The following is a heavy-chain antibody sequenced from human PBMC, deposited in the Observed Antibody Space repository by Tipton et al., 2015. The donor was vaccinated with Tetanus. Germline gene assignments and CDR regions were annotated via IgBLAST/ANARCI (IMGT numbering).Heavy chain of an antibody. J-gene: IGHJ4*02. D-gene: IGHD1-26*01. V-gene: IGHV3-33*01. CDR1: GITLSDFG. CDR2: IWYDGINK. CDR3: ARGFLFGGGYRYFDY. Sequence: SLRLSCAASGITLSDFGMHWVRQAPGKGLEWVAVIWYDGINKHYADSVKGRFTVSRDISKNTLYLQMNSLRAEDTAVYYCARGFLFGGGYRYFDYWGQGTLVTVSS.